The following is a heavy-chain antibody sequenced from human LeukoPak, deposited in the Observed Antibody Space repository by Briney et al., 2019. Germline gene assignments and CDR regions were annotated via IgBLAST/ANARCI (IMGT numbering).Heavy chain of an antibody. CDR2: IRYDGSNK. CDR3: AKVLSSSGWNSNWFDP. V-gene: IGHV3-30*02. CDR1: GFTFSSYG. J-gene: IGHJ5*02. D-gene: IGHD6-19*01. Sequence: PGGSLRLSCAASGFTFSSYGMHWVRQAPGKGLEWVAFIRYDGSNKYYADSVKGRFTISRDNSKNTLYLQMNSLRAEDTAVYYCAKVLSSSGWNSNWFDPWGQGTLVTVSS.